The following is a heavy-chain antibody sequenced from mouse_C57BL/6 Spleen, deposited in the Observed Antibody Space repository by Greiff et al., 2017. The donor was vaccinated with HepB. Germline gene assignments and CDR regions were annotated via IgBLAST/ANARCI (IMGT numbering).Heavy chain of an antibody. CDR1: GFTFSSYG. D-gene: IGHD1-1*01. V-gene: IGHV5-6*01. Sequence: EVKVVESGGDLVKPGGSLKLSCAASGFTFSSYGMSWVRQTPDKRLEWVATISSGGSYTYYPDSVKGRFTISRDNAKNTLYLQMSSLKSEDTAMYYCARLPYGSSYEAWFAYWGQGTLVTVSA. CDR3: ARLPYGSSYEAWFAY. J-gene: IGHJ3*01. CDR2: ISSGGSYT.